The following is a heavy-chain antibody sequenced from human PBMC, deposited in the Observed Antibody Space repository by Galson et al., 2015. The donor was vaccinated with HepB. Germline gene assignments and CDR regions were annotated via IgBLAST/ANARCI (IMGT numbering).Heavy chain of an antibody. V-gene: IGHV1-3*01. CDR1: GYTFTSYA. D-gene: IGHD6-13*01. Sequence: SVKVSCKASGYTFTSYAMHWVRQAPGQRLEWMGRINAGNGNTKYSQKFQGRVTITRDTSASTAYMELSSLRSEDTAVYYCARAPVSSRSDYYYYGMDVWGQGTTVTVSS. CDR3: ARAPVSSRSDYYYYGMDV. CDR2: INAGNGNT. J-gene: IGHJ6*02.